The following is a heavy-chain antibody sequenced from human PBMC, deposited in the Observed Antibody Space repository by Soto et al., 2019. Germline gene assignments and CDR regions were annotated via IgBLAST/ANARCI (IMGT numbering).Heavy chain of an antibody. D-gene: IGHD3-22*01. J-gene: IGHJ4*02. Sequence: QVQLVQSGAEVKKPGASVKVSCKASGYTFTSYGISWVRQAPGQGLEWMGWISAYNGNTNYAQKLQGRVTMTTDTSTSTAYMELRSLRSDDTAVYYCAKEAYYYDSSGYFHYFDYWGQGTLVTVSS. CDR2: ISAYNGNT. CDR3: AKEAYYYDSSGYFHYFDY. CDR1: GYTFTSYG. V-gene: IGHV1-18*04.